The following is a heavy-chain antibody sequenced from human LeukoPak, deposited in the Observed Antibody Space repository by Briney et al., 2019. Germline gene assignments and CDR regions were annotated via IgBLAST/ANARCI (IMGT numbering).Heavy chain of an antibody. Sequence: GGSLRLSYAASGFTFSSFWMSWVRQAPGKGLEWVANIKQDGSEKYYVDSVKGRFTISRDNSKNTLYLQMNSLRAEDTAVYYCARRAGAYSRPYDYWGQGTLVTVSS. V-gene: IGHV3-7*03. CDR3: ARRAGAYSRPYDY. CDR2: IKQDGSEK. D-gene: IGHD4/OR15-4a*01. CDR1: GFTFSSFW. J-gene: IGHJ4*02.